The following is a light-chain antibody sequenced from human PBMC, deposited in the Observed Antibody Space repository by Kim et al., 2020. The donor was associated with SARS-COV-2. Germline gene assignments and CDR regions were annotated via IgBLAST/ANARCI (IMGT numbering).Light chain of an antibody. CDR3: QQYYSTPLT. Sequence: ATLNCKSSRSVIYRYSNESYLAWYQQKPGQPPKLLIYWASTRESGVPDRFSGSGSGTDFTLTISSLQAEDVAVYYCQQYYSTPLTFGGGTKVDIK. CDR2: WAS. V-gene: IGKV4-1*01. CDR1: RSVIYRYSNESY. J-gene: IGKJ4*02.